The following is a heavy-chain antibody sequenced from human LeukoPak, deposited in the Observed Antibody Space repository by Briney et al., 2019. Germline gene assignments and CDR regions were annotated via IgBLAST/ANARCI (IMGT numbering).Heavy chain of an antibody. CDR1: GFTFSSYA. V-gene: IGHV3-23*01. CDR3: AKVLPPSYYDFWSGYPLDY. Sequence: PGGSLRLSCAASGFTFSSYAMSWVRQAPGKGLEWVSAISGSGGSTYYADSVKGRFTISRDNSKNTLYLQMNSLRAEDTAVYYCAKVLPPSYYDFWSGYPLDYWGQGTLVTVSS. J-gene: IGHJ4*02. D-gene: IGHD3-3*01. CDR2: ISGSGGST.